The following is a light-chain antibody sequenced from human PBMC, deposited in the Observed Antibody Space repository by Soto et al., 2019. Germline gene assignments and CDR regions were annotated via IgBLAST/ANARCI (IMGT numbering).Light chain of an antibody. CDR2: GAS. J-gene: IGKJ1*01. CDR1: QIVSSTY. CDR3: QQYGSSPWT. Sequence: EIVLTQSPGTLSLSPGERVTLSCRASQIVSSTYLAWYQQKPGQAPRLLIYGASSRATGIPDRFSGSGSGTDFTLTINRLEPEDFAVYYCQQYGSSPWTFGQGTKVEIK. V-gene: IGKV3-20*01.